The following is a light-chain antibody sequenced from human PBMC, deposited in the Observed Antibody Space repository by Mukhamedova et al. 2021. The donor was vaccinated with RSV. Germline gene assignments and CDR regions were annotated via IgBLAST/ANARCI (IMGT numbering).Light chain of an antibody. CDR3: QEYDSQSLT. Sequence: WYQRRVHGKAPKLLIYKASILENGVPSRFSGSGSGTEFTLTISSLQPDDSATYYCQEYDSQSLTFGGGTKVEIK. V-gene: IGKV1-5*03. J-gene: IGKJ4*01. CDR2: KAS.